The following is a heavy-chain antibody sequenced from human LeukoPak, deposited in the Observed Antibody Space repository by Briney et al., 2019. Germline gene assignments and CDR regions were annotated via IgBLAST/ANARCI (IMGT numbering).Heavy chain of an antibody. CDR3: ARGAEGYNSGWYDY. CDR1: GYTFTGYY. J-gene: IGHJ4*02. Sequence: ASVKVSCKASGYTFTGYYMHWVRQAPGQGLEWMGWINPNSGGTNYAQKFQGRVTMTRDTSISTAYMELSRLRSDDTAVYYCARGAEGYNSGWYDYWGQGTLVTVSS. V-gene: IGHV1-2*02. CDR2: INPNSGGT. D-gene: IGHD6-19*01.